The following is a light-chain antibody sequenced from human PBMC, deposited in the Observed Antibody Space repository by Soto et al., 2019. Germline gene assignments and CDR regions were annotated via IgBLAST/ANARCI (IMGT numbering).Light chain of an antibody. CDR1: QSFSTN. CDR3: QQYNKWPLIT. J-gene: IGKJ5*01. Sequence: DIVMTQSPATLSSSPGERATLSCRASQSFSTNYLAWYQQRPGQAPRLLIYGASTRATGTPARFSGSGSGTDFTLTISSLQSEDFALYYCQQYNKWPLITFGQGTRLEIK. V-gene: IGKV3D-15*01. CDR2: GAS.